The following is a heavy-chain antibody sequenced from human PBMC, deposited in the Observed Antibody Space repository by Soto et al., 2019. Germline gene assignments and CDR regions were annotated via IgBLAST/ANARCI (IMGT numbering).Heavy chain of an antibody. V-gene: IGHV1-8*01. Sequence: ASVKVSCKASGYTFTSYDINWVRQATGQGLEWMGWMNPNSGNTGYAQKFQGRVTMTRNTSISTAYMELSSLRSDDTAVYYCARGVGYCSAGSCSWWFDPWGQGTLVTVSS. D-gene: IGHD2-15*01. CDR2: MNPNSGNT. CDR3: ARGVGYCSAGSCSWWFDP. J-gene: IGHJ5*02. CDR1: GYTFTSYD.